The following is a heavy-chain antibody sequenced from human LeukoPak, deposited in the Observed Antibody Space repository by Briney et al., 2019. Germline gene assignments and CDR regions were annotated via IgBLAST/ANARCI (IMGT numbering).Heavy chain of an antibody. CDR3: ASGQWLGEPADY. D-gene: IGHD6-19*01. J-gene: IGHJ4*02. CDR2: INPNSGGT. CDR1: GHTFTGYY. Sequence: ASVKVSCKASGHTFTGYYMHWVRQAPGQGLEWMGRINPNSGGTNYAQKFQGRVTMTRDTSISTAYMELSRLRSDDTAVYYCASGQWLGEPADYWGQGTLVTVSS. V-gene: IGHV1-2*06.